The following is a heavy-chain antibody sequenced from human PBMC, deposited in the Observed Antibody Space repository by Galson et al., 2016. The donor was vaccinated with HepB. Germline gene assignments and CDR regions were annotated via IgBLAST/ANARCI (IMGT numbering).Heavy chain of an antibody. J-gene: IGHJ4*02. CDR1: GFTFSRYG. CDR3: AKAPRPLYCSGGTCYSGFDS. V-gene: IGHV3-30*18. Sequence: SLRLSCAASGFTFSRYGMHWVRQAPGKGLEWVAVISYDGSNKYYADSVKGRFTISRDNSKNTLFLQMNSPRAEDTAVYYCAKAPRPLYCSGGTCYSGFDSWGQGTLVTVSS. D-gene: IGHD2-15*01. CDR2: ISYDGSNK.